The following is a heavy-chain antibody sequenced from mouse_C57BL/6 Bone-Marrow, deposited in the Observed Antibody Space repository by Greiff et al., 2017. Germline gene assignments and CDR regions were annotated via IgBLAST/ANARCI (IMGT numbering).Heavy chain of an antibody. CDR1: GYTFTSYG. V-gene: IGHV1-81*01. J-gene: IGHJ1*03. CDR3: AREGIYDGYHSM. Sequence: VQLQQSGAELARPGASVKLSCKASGYTFTSYGISWVKQRSGQGLEWIGEIYPRSGNTYYNEKFKGKATLTADKSSSTAYMELRSLTSEDTAVYFCAREGIYDGYHSMWGTGTTVTVSS. CDR2: IYPRSGNT. D-gene: IGHD2-3*01.